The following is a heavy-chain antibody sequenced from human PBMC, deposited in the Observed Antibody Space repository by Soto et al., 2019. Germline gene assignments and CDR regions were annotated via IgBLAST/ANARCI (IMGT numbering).Heavy chain of an antibody. D-gene: IGHD3-9*01. CDR2: ISAYNGNT. CDR3: ARHLTCYSIYWFGP. CDR1: GYTFTSYD. J-gene: IGHJ5*02. V-gene: IGHV1-18*01. Sequence: ASVKVSCKASGYTFTSYDISWVRQAPGQGLEWMGWISAYNGNTNYAQKLQGRVTMTTDTSTSTAYMELRSLRSDDTAVYFCARHLTCYSIYWFGPWGQGTLVTVSS.